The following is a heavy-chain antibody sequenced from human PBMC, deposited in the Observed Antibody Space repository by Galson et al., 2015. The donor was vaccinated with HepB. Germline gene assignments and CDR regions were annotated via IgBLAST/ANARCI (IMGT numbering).Heavy chain of an antibody. CDR1: GYTLTELS. V-gene: IGHV1-24*01. Sequence: SVKVSCKVSGYTLTELSMHWVRQAPGKGLEWMGGFDPEDGETIYAQKFQGRVTMTEDTSTDTAYMELSSLRSEDTAVYYCATVPHRTSGSYFPALDYWGQGTLVTVSS. J-gene: IGHJ4*02. D-gene: IGHD1-26*01. CDR2: FDPEDGET. CDR3: ATVPHRTSGSYFPALDY.